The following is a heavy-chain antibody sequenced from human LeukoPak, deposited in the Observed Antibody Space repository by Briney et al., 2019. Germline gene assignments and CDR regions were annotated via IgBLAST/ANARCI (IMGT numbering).Heavy chain of an antibody. J-gene: IGHJ3*02. V-gene: IGHV3-21*01. Sequence: GGSLRPSCAASGFTFSSYSMNWVRQAPGKGLEWVSSIRSSSSYIYYTDSVKGRFTISRDNAKNSLYLQMNSLRAEDTAVYYCARDLGGSYYGAFDIWGQGTMVTVS. CDR3: ARDLGGSYYGAFDI. CDR2: IRSSSSYI. CDR1: GFTFSSYS. D-gene: IGHD1-26*01.